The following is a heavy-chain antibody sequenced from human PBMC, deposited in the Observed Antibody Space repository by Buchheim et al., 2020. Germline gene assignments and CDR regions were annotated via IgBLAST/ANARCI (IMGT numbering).Heavy chain of an antibody. J-gene: IGHJ4*02. D-gene: IGHD3-9*01. Sequence: EMQVVESGGGLVQPGRSLRLSCTVSGFRFGDYTMSWVRQAPGRGLEWVGFIRMKTNGGTTEYAASVKGRFTIPSDDSTSIAYLQMNSLKTEDTAVYYCTRHADLTGWPFDIWGQGAL. CDR2: IRMKTNGGTT. CDR3: TRHADLTGWPFDI. CDR1: GFRFGDYT. V-gene: IGHV3-49*04.